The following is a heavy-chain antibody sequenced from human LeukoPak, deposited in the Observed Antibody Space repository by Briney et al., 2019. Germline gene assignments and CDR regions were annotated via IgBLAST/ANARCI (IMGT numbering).Heavy chain of an antibody. CDR2: IYPGDSDT. D-gene: IGHD3-16*02. CDR1: GYSFTSYW. V-gene: IGHV5-51*01. J-gene: IGHJ4*02. Sequence: GESLKISCKGSGYSFTSYWIGWVRQMPGKGLEWMGIIYPGDSDTRYSPSFQGQVTISADKSISTAYLQWSSLKASDTAMYYCARLDYVWGSYRYYYFDYWGQGTLVTVSS. CDR3: ARLDYVWGSYRYYYFDY.